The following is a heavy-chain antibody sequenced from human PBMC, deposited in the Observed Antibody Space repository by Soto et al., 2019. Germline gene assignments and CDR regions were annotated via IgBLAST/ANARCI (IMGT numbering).Heavy chain of an antibody. CDR1: GGSVSSGSYY. Sequence: SETLSLTCTVSGGSVSSGSYYWSWIRQPPGKGLEWIGYIYYSGSTNYNPSLKSRVTISVDTSKNQFSLKLSSVTAADTAVYYCARGGRWLQPIDYWGQGTLVTVSS. D-gene: IGHD5-12*01. CDR3: ARGGRWLQPIDY. CDR2: IYYSGST. V-gene: IGHV4-61*01. J-gene: IGHJ4*02.